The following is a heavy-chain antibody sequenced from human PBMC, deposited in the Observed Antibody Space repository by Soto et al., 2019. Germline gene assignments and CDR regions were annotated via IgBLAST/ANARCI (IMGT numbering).Heavy chain of an antibody. CDR3: AKDGVGLPSVAARPLGASDF. D-gene: IGHD1-7*01. CDR2: VSSSGDTT. Sequence: EVQLLQSGGGLIQPGGSLRLSCAVSGVTFSDYVMTWVRQAPGKGLEWVSAVSSSGDTTYYADSVKGRFTISRDNSKSTLYLQMNSLRVEDTAVYYCAKDGVGLPSVAARPLGASDFWGQGTLVTVSS. V-gene: IGHV3-23*01. CDR1: GVTFSDYV. J-gene: IGHJ4*02.